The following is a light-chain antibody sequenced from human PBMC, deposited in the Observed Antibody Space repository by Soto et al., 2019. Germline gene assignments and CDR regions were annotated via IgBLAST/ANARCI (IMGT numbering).Light chain of an antibody. CDR3: QQYGSSPRT. Sequence: EIVLTQSPGTLSLSPGEIATLSFRASQSVSSSYLAWYRQKPGQAPSLLIYGASSRATGIPDRFSGSGSGTDFTLTISRLEPEDFAVYYCQQYGSSPRTFGQGTKVDI. CDR1: QSVSSSY. J-gene: IGKJ1*01. V-gene: IGKV3-20*01. CDR2: GAS.